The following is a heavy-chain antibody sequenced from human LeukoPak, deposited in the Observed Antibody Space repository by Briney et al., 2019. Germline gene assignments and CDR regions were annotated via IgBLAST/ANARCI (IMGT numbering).Heavy chain of an antibody. CDR2: IRSKAYGGTT. Sequence: GGSLRLSCTASGFTFGDYAMSWFRQAPGKGLEWVGFIRSKAYGGTTEYAASVKGRFTISRDDSKSIAYLQMNSLKTEDTVVYYCTRIGGNSSYDTFDIWGQGTMVTVSS. J-gene: IGHJ3*02. CDR3: TRIGGNSSYDTFDI. V-gene: IGHV3-49*03. CDR1: GFTFGDYA. D-gene: IGHD4-23*01.